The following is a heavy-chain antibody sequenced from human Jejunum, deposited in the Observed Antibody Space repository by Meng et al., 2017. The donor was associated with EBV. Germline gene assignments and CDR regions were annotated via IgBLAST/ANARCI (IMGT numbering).Heavy chain of an antibody. Sequence: LVESGGGLVRPGGSLRLSCAASGFSFSDYYMSWFRQAPGRGLEWVSYISSSGTTIFYADSVQGRFTISRDNAKNSLFLQMRSLRVEDTAVYYCARGVVLSLRSQFDPWGQGTLVTVSS. CDR1: GFSFSDYY. CDR3: ARGVVLSLRSQFDP. V-gene: IGHV3-11*01. J-gene: IGHJ5*02. D-gene: IGHD4-17*01. CDR2: ISSSGTTI.